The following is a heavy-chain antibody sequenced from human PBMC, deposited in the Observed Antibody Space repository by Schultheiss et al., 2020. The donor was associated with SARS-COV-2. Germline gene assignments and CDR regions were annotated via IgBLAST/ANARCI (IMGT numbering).Heavy chain of an antibody. V-gene: IGHV1-69*04. Sequence: SVKVSCKASGYTFTGYYMHWVRQAPGQGLEWMGRIIPILGIANYAQKFQGRVTITADKSTSTAYMELSSLRSEDTAVYYCARDAPWYYYDSSGYYYGYWGQGTLVTVSS. CDR1: GYTFTGYY. D-gene: IGHD3-22*01. CDR3: ARDAPWYYYDSSGYYYGY. J-gene: IGHJ4*02. CDR2: IIPILGIA.